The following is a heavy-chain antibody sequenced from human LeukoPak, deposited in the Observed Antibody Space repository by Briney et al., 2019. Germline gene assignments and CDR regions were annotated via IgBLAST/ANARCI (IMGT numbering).Heavy chain of an antibody. CDR3: ARSRGYSSSWYLPINWFDP. CDR2: INTNNGNP. D-gene: IGHD6-13*01. CDR1: GYTVTSYA. J-gene: IGHJ5*02. Sequence: GASVKVSCKASGYTVTSYAMNWVRQAPGQGLEWLGWINTNNGNPTYAQGFTGRFVFSLDTSVSTAYLQISSLKAEDTAVYYCARSRGYSSSWYLPINWFDPWGQGTLVTVSS. V-gene: IGHV7-4-1*02.